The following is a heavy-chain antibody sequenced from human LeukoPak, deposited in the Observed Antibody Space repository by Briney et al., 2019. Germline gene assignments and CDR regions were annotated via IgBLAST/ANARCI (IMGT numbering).Heavy chain of an antibody. J-gene: IGHJ4*02. CDR3: ASELDCSGGSCYGY. CDR1: GGTFSSYA. V-gene: IGHV1-69*05. Sequence: SVRVSCKASGGTFSSYAISWVRQAPGQGLEWMGGIIPIFSTANYAQKFQGRVTITTDESTSTAYMELSSLRSEDTAVYYCASELDCSGGSCYGYWGQGTLVTVSS. CDR2: IIPIFSTA. D-gene: IGHD2-15*01.